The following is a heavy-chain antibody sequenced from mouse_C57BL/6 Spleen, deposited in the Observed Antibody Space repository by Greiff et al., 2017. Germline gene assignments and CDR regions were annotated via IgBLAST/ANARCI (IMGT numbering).Heavy chain of an antibody. Sequence: EVQLQQSGPELVKPGASVKISCKASGYSFTGYYMNWVKQSPEKSLEWIGEINPSTGGTTYNQKFKGKATLTVDKSSSTAYMQLTSLTSEDSAVYYCARWGDSFAYWGQGTLVTVSA. J-gene: IGHJ3*01. CDR1: GYSFTGYY. CDR3: ARWGDSFAY. CDR2: INPSTGGT. V-gene: IGHV1-42*01.